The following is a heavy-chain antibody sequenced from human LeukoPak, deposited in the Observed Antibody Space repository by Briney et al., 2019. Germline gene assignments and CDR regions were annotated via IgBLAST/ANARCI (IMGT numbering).Heavy chain of an antibody. CDR3: VAVVDTSFDY. CDR1: GYTFTSHD. CDR2: MKPKRGNT. V-gene: IGHV1-8*01. D-gene: IGHD2-15*01. Sequence: AAVKVSCKASGYTFTSHDINWVRQATGQGLEWIGWMKPKRGNTGYAQKFQGRVTMTRDTSVSTAYMELSSLRSEDTAVYYCVAVVDTSFDYWGQGTPLIVSS. J-gene: IGHJ4*02.